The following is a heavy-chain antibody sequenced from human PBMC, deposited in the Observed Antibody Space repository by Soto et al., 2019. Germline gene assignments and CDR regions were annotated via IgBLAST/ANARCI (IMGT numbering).Heavy chain of an antibody. Sequence: SEPLSLTCTVSCGSISIGDYYWSWIRQPPGKGLEWIGYIYYSGSTYYNPSLKSRVSISVDTSKNQFSLKLSSVTAADTAVYYCASHDYAHYGMEVWGQGTTVTVSS. J-gene: IGHJ6*02. V-gene: IGHV4-30-4*01. D-gene: IGHD3-16*01. CDR1: CGSISIGDYY. CDR3: ASHDYAHYGMEV. CDR2: IYYSGST.